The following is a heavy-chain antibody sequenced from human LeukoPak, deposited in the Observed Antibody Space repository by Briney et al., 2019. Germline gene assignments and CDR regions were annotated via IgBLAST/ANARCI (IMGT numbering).Heavy chain of an antibody. CDR1: GGSISSGTYY. CDR2: FYTSGST. V-gene: IGHV4-61*02. J-gene: IGHJ4*02. D-gene: IGHD3-3*01. CDR3: ARGSGRQDFWSGPPDY. Sequence: PSQTLSLTCTVSGGSISSGTYYWSWIRQPAGKGLEWIGRFYTSGSTNYNPSLKSRITISVDTSKNQFSLKLSSVTAADTAVYYCARGSGRQDFWSGPPDYWGQGTLVTVSS.